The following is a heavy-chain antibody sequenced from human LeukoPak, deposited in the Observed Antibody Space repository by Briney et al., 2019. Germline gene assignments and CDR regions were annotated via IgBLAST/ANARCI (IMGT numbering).Heavy chain of an antibody. CDR2: MSGAGGRI. Sequence: PGGSLRLSCEASGFTFSIYAMSWVRQAPGKGLEWLSIMSGAGGRIEYADSVKGRFTISRDNSKNTLYLQMNSLRVEDTAVYYCTKPDCPSTSCYTLDYWGQGILVTVFS. V-gene: IGHV3-23*01. CDR1: GFTFSIYA. D-gene: IGHD2-2*02. CDR3: TKPDCPSTSCYTLDY. J-gene: IGHJ4*02.